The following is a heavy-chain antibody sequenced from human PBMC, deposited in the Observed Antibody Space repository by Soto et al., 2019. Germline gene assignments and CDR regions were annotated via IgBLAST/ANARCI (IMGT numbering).Heavy chain of an antibody. Sequence: SETLSLTCAVYGGSFSGYYWSWIRQPPGKGLEWIGEINHSGSTNYNPSLKSRVTISVDTSKNQFSLKLSSVTAADTAVYYCARGLGTVHNWFDPWGQGTLVTVSS. V-gene: IGHV4-34*01. CDR3: ARGLGTVHNWFDP. D-gene: IGHD3-16*01. J-gene: IGHJ5*02. CDR1: GGSFSGYY. CDR2: INHSGST.